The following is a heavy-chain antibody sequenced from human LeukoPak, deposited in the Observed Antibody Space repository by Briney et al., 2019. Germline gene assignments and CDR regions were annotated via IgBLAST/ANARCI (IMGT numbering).Heavy chain of an antibody. V-gene: IGHV3-23*03. CDR3: AKDRDSGSYYFYYYFDY. CDR1: GFTFSSYA. CDR2: IYSDVST. Sequence: PGGSLRLSCAASGFTFSSYAMSWVRQAPGKGLEWVSVIYSDVSTYYADSVKGRFTISRDNSKNTLYLQMNSLRAEDTAVYYCAKDRDSGSYYFYYYFDYWGQGTLVTVSS. D-gene: IGHD1-26*01. J-gene: IGHJ4*02.